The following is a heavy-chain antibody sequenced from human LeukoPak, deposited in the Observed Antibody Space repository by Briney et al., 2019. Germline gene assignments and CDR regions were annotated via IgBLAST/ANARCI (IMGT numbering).Heavy chain of an antibody. D-gene: IGHD3-10*01. V-gene: IGHV3-21*01. J-gene: IGHJ5*02. CDR3: ARGPAYGSGSHPNWFDP. CDR2: ISSSSTYI. Sequence: PGGSLRLSCAASGFTLISYSMNWVRQAPGKGLEWVSSISSSSTYIYYADSVRGRFTISRDNSKNSLYLQMSSLRAEDTAVYYCARGPAYGSGSHPNWFDPWGQGTLVTVSS. CDR1: GFTLISYS.